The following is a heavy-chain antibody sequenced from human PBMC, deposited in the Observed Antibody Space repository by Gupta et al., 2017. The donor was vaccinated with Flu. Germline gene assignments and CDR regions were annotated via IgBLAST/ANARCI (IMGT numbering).Heavy chain of an antibody. CDR3: ARILYEFWSGYSDY. V-gene: IGHV2-26*01. Sequence: QVTLKESGPVLVKPTETLTLTCTVSGFSLSNARMGGSWIRQPPGKALEWLAHICSNDEKSYSTPLKSRLTIYKDTSKSQVVLTMTNMDPVDTATYYCARILYEFWSGYSDYWGQGTLVTVSS. CDR1: GFSLSNARMG. J-gene: IGHJ4*02. D-gene: IGHD3-3*01. CDR2: ICSNDEK.